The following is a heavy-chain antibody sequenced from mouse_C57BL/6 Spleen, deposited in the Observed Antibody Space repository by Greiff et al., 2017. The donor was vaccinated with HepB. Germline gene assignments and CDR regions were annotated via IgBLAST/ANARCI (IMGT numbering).Heavy chain of an antibody. D-gene: IGHD1-1*01. CDR1: GYTFTDYN. CDR3: AIHYGSSYSYFDY. CDR2: INPNNGGT. Sequence: EVKLEESGPELVKPGASVKIPCKASGYTFTDYNMDWVKQSHGKSLEWIGDINPNNGGTIYNQKFKGKATLTVDKSSSTAYMELRSLTSEDTAVYYCAIHYGSSYSYFDYWGQGTTLTVSS. V-gene: IGHV1-18*01. J-gene: IGHJ2*01.